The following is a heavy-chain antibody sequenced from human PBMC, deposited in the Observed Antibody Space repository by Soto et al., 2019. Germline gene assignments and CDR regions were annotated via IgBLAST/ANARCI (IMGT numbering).Heavy chain of an antibody. V-gene: IGHV1-18*01. Sequence: QVQLVQSGAEVKKRGASVKVSCKASGYMFNSYGMSWLRQAPGPGLEWIGWISGYNGKTDLAQNFQGRVTMTTEASTSTVYMELTSIRFDDTDLYYCARDETYTAGWYFEHWGQGTLVTVPS. CDR2: ISGYNGKT. CDR3: ARDETYTAGWYFEH. CDR1: GYMFNSYG. D-gene: IGHD6-19*01. J-gene: IGHJ4*02.